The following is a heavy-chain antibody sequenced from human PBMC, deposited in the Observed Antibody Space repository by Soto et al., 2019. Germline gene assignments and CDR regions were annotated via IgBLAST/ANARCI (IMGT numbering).Heavy chain of an antibody. D-gene: IGHD2-21*02. CDR2: IGYEGSNK. J-gene: IGHJ4*02. V-gene: IGHV3-33*01. CDR1: GFTFSSYG. Sequence: QVQLVESGGGVVQPGRSLRLSGAASGFTFSSYGMHWVRQAPGKGLEWVAVIGYEGSNKYYADSVKGRFTISRDNSKNTLYLQMTSLRAEDTAVYYCARGGLTDYFDYWGQGTLVTVSS. CDR3: ARGGLTDYFDY.